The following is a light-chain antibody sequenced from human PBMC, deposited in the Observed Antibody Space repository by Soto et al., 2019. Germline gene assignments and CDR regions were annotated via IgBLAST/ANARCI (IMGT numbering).Light chain of an antibody. J-gene: IGKJ5*01. CDR1: QSVSTN. CDR2: GAS. CDR3: QQRSNWPPIT. V-gene: IGKV3-15*01. Sequence: EIVMTESPATLSVSPGERATLSCRASQSVSTNLSWYQQKPCLAPRLLIYGASTRATGIPARFSGSGSGTDFTLTISRLEPEDFAVYYCQQRSNWPPITFGQGTRLEIK.